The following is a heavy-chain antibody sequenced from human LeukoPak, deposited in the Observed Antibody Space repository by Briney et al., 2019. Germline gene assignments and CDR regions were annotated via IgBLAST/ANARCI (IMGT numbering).Heavy chain of an antibody. CDR2: ISSSGSTI. CDR3: ARGRAGSYYNNY. J-gene: IGHJ4*02. V-gene: IGHV3-48*03. D-gene: IGHD3-10*01. CDR1: GFTFSSYE. Sequence: GGSLRLSCAASGFTFSSYEMNWVRQAPGNGLEWGSYISSSGSTIYYADSVKGRFTISRDNAKNSLYLQMNSLRAEDKAVYYCARGRAGSYYNNYWGQGTLVTVSS.